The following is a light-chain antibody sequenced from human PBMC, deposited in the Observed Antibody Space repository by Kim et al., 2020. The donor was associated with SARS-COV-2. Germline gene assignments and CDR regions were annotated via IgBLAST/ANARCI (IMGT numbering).Light chain of an antibody. CDR1: HSVTSNA. V-gene: IGKV3-20*01. CDR2: GAY. J-gene: IGKJ2*01. CDR3: QQYGFSPPNT. Sequence: HRAPPPCSAGHSVTSNASACYQHKPGQTPRLLLSGAYCRATGVPDRFSGSGSGTDFTLSRSGPEPEDFAEYFCQQYGFSPPNTFGQGTKVEIK.